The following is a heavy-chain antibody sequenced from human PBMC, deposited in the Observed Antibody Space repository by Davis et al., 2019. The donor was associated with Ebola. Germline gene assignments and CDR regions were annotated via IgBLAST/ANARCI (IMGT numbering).Heavy chain of an antibody. CDR1: GGTFSSYA. V-gene: IGHV1-18*01. D-gene: IGHD1-26*01. Sequence: ASVKVSCKASGGTFSSYAISWVRQAPGQGLEWLGWIRTYDGNTNYAQKLQDRVTMTTDTSTTTVFMELRNLKSDDTAVYWCARGEGAPDYWGQGTLVTVSS. CDR3: ARGEGAPDY. CDR2: IRTYDGNT. J-gene: IGHJ4*02.